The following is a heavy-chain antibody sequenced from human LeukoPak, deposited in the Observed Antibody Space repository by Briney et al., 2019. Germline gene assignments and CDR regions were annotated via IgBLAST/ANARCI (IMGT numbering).Heavy chain of an antibody. CDR3: ARDRPDSSGWYGGFDY. J-gene: IGHJ4*02. Sequence: ASVKVSCKASGYTFTSYYMHWVRQAPGQGLEWMGIINPSGGSTSYAQKFQSRVTMTRDTSTSTVYMELSSLRSEDTAVYYCARDRPDSSGWYGGFDYWGQGTLVTVSS. CDR2: INPSGGST. V-gene: IGHV1-46*01. CDR1: GYTFTSYY. D-gene: IGHD6-19*01.